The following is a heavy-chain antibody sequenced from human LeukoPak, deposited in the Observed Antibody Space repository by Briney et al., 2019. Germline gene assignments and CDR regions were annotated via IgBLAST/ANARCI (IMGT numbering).Heavy chain of an antibody. CDR1: GFTFANYA. V-gene: IGHV4-34*01. CDR3: TRSPLTGNYGDWFDP. Sequence: PGGSLRLSCAASGFTFANYAITWIRQPPGKGLELIGEINHSGRTNYNPSLKSRVTISVDTSKNQFSLNLSSVTAADTAVYYCTRSPLTGNYGDWFDPWGQGTLVIVSS. D-gene: IGHD3-9*01. CDR2: INHSGRT. J-gene: IGHJ5*02.